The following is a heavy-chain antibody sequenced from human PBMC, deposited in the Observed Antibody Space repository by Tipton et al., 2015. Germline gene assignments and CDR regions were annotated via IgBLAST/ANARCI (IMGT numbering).Heavy chain of an antibody. J-gene: IGHJ4*02. CDR2: IYYSGIT. Sequence: TLSLTCTVSGGSISNGGYYWSWIRQHPGKGLEWIGYIYYSGITYYNPSLKSRLTISVDTSKNQLSLRLNSVTAADTAVYYCAGRNYQYYFDYWGQGTLVTVSS. V-gene: IGHV4-31*03. CDR1: GGSISNGGYY. D-gene: IGHD5-24*01. CDR3: AGRNYQYYFDY.